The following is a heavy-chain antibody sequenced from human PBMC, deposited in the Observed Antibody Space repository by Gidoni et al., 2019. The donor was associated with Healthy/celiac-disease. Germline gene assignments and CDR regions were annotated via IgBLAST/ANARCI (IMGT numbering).Heavy chain of an antibody. CDR2: IYSGGST. V-gene: IGHV3-53*04. D-gene: IGHD6-19*01. J-gene: IGHJ4*02. CDR1: GFTVSSNY. Sequence: EVQLVESGGGLVQPGGSLRLSCAASGFTVSSNYMSWVRQAPGKGLEWVSVIYSGGSTYYADSVKGRFTIARHNSKNTLYLQMNSLRAEDTAVYYCARETAVAGLLYFDYWGQGTLVTVSS. CDR3: ARETAVAGLLYFDY.